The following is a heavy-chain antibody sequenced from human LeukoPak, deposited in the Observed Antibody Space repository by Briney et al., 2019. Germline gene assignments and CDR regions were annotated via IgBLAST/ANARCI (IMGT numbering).Heavy chain of an antibody. J-gene: IGHJ5*02. CDR3: AKREYGDYNNWFDP. CDR1: GFTFGSYA. CDR2: ISGSGGST. V-gene: IGHV3-23*01. D-gene: IGHD4-17*01. Sequence: PGGSLRLSCAASGFTFGSYAMSWVRQAPGKGLEWVSAISGSGGSTYYADSVKGRFTISRDNSKNTLYLQMNSLRAEDTAVYYCAKREYGDYNNWFDPWGQGTLVTVSS.